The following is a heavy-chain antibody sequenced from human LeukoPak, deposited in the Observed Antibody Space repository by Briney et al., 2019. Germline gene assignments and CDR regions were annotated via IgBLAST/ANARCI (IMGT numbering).Heavy chain of an antibody. CDR1: GYTLTGYY. J-gene: IGHJ6*03. D-gene: IGHD3-10*01. Sequence: ASVKVSCKASGYTLTGYYMHWVRQAPGQGLEWMGWINPNSGGTNYAQKFQGRVTMTRDTSISTAYMELSRLRSDDTAVYYCARGSYGSGSYYTYYYYYMDVWGKGTTVTVSS. CDR2: INPNSGGT. V-gene: IGHV1-2*02. CDR3: ARGSYGSGSYYTYYYYYMDV.